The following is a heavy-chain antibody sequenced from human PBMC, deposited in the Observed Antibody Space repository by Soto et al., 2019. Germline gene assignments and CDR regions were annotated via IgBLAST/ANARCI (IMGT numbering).Heavy chain of an antibody. Sequence: QVQLVQSGAEVKKPGASVKVSCKASGYTFTSYAMHWVRQAPGQRLEWMGWINAGNGNTKYSQKFQGRVTMTRDTSASTAYMELSSLRSEDTAMYYCAREEVGLEPSTYYYHYYYMDVWGKGTTVTVSS. CDR3: AREEVGLEPSTYYYHYYYMDV. CDR2: INAGNGNT. V-gene: IGHV1-3*01. CDR1: GYTFTSYA. D-gene: IGHD1-1*01. J-gene: IGHJ6*03.